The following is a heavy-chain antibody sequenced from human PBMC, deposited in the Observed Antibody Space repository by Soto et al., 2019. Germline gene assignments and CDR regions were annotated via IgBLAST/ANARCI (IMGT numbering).Heavy chain of an antibody. CDR2: FDPKDGET. V-gene: IGHV1-24*01. D-gene: IGHD3-3*01. CDR1: GYTFTGYY. Sequence: ASVKVSCKASGYTFTGYYMHWVRQAPGKGLEWMGGFDPKDGETNYAQKFQGRVTMTEDTSTDTAYMELSSLRSEDTAVYYCATGPVAIFGLWDYWGQGTLVTVSS. J-gene: IGHJ4*02. CDR3: ATGPVAIFGLWDY.